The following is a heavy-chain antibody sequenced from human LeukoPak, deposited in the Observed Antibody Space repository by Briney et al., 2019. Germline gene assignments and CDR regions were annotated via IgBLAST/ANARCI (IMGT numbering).Heavy chain of an antibody. V-gene: IGHV4-59*01. CDR2: IYYSGST. D-gene: IGHD3-3*01. CDR1: GGSISSYY. CDR3: ARVSPRGRFLEWLLYDYFDY. J-gene: IGHJ4*02. Sequence: PSETLSLTCTVSGGSISSYYWSWIRQPPGKGLEWTGYIYYSGSTNYNPSLKSRVTISVDTSKNQFSLKLSSVTAADTAVYYCARVSPRGRFLEWLLYDYFDYWGQGTLVTVSS.